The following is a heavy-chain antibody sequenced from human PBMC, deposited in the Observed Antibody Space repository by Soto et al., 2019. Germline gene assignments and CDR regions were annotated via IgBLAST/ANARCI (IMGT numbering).Heavy chain of an antibody. CDR2: ISGSGTAT. CDR3: AKTRLYDNNDYHRDGCDV. CDR1: GFPFWTYS. V-gene: IGHV3-23*01. D-gene: IGHD3-22*01. J-gene: IGHJ3*01. Sequence: EVKLLESGGGLVQPGGSMRLSCEASGFPFWTYSMSWVRQAPRKGLEWVSGISGSGTATYYTDSVKGRFTVSRDNSKATLFLQMNTVRVADTAVYYCAKTRLYDNNDYHRDGCDVWGPGTAVTVSS.